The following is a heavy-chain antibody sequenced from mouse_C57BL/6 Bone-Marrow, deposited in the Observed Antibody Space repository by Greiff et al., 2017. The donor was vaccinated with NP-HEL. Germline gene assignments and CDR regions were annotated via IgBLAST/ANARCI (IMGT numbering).Heavy chain of an antibody. V-gene: IGHV1-82*01. CDR3: ARPYGSS. D-gene: IGHD1-1*01. CDR1: GYAFSSSW. Sequence: LEESGPELVKPGASVKISCKASGYAFSSSWMNWVKQRPGKGLEWIGRIYPGDGDTNYNGKFKGKATLTADKSSSTAYMQLSSLTSEDSAVYFCARPYGSSWGQGTTLTVSS. J-gene: IGHJ2*01. CDR2: IYPGDGDT.